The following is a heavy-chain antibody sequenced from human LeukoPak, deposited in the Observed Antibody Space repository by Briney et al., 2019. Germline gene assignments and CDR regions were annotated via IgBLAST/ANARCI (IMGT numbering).Heavy chain of an antibody. Sequence: PGGSLRLSCAASGFTFSSYGMHWVRQAPGKGLEWVAVIWYDGSNKYYADSVKGRFTISRDNSKNTLYLQKNSLRAEDTAVYYCATSSSWYLDYWGQGTLVTVSS. D-gene: IGHD6-13*01. V-gene: IGHV3-33*01. CDR3: ATSSSWYLDY. CDR2: IWYDGSNK. CDR1: GFTFSSYG. J-gene: IGHJ4*02.